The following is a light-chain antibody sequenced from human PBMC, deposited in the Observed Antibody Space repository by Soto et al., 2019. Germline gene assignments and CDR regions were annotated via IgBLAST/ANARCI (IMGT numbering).Light chain of an antibody. V-gene: IGLV2-8*01. J-gene: IGLJ2*01. CDR3: SSYTVSSHIL. Sequence: QPVLTQPPSASGSPGQSITISCTGTSSDVGSSNLVSWYQQYPGKAPKLIIFEVNKRPSGVPNRFSASKSGNTASLTVSGLQAEDEADYYCSSYTVSSHILFGGGTKLTVL. CDR2: EVN. CDR1: SSDVGSSNL.